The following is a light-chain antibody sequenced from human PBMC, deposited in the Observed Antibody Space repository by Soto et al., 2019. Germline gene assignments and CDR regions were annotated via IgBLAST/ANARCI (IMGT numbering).Light chain of an antibody. V-gene: IGKV1-5*03. J-gene: IGKJ4*01. CDR3: QQTYSTPPT. CDR1: QTISSW. CDR2: KAS. Sequence: DIQMTQSPSTLSGSVGDRVTITCRASQTISSWLAWYQQKPGKAPKLLIYKASTLKSGVPSRFSGSGSGTEFTLTISSLQPDDFATYYCQQTYSTPPTFGGGTKVDIK.